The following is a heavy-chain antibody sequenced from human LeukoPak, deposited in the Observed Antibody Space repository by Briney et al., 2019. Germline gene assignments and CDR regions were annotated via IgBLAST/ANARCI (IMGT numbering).Heavy chain of an antibody. CDR1: GFTFDDYG. V-gene: IGHV3-20*04. Sequence: GGSLRLSCAASGFTFDDYGMSWVRQAPGKGLEWVSGINWNGGSTGYADSVKGRFTISRDNAKNSLYLQMNSLRAEDTDLYYCASYYYDSSGYYYYFDYWGQGTLVTVS. CDR2: INWNGGST. CDR3: ASYYYDSSGYYYYFDY. D-gene: IGHD3-22*01. J-gene: IGHJ4*02.